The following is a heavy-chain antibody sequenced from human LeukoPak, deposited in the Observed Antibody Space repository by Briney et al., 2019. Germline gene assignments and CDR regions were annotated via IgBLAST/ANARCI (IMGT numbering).Heavy chain of an antibody. V-gene: IGHV4-31*03. Sequence: SETLSLTCTASDGSLSRAVYYWSWIRHHPGKGLEWIGKIYYSGSTYYNPSLQSRATISVDRSKNQFSLKLISVTAADTAVYYCAKLTSRTAAPGTPVDYWGQGTLVTVSS. CDR3: AKLTSRTAAPGTPVDY. D-gene: IGHD6-13*01. J-gene: IGHJ4*02. CDR1: DGSLSRAVYY. CDR2: IYYSGST.